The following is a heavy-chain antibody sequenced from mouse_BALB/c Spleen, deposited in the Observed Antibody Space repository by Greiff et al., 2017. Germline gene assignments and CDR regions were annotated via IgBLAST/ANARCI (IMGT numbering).Heavy chain of an antibody. D-gene: IGHD2-4*01. CDR2: ISSGGSYT. Sequence: EVQLVESGGGLVKPGGSLKLSCAASGFTFSSYAMSWVRQSPEKRLEWVAEISSGGSYTYYPDTVTGRFTISRDKAKNTLYLEMSSLRSEDTAMYYCARDRGDYDEDYYAMDYWGQGTSVTVSS. CDR1: GFTFSSYA. J-gene: IGHJ4*01. V-gene: IGHV5-9-4*01. CDR3: ARDRGDYDEDYYAMDY.